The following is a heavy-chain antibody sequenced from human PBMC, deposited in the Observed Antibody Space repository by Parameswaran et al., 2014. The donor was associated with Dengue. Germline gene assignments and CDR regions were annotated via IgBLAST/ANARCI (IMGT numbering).Heavy chain of an antibody. CDR3: ARDNGLGSYYSATDYFDY. Sequence: WVRQAPGQGLEWMGWISTSNVNTNYAQKLQGRLTMTTDTSTSTAYMELRSLRSDDTAVYYCARDNGLGSYYSATDYFDYWARNLVTVSS. CDR2: ISTSNVNT. D-gene: IGHD3-10*01. J-gene: IGHJ4*01. V-gene: IGHV1-18*01.